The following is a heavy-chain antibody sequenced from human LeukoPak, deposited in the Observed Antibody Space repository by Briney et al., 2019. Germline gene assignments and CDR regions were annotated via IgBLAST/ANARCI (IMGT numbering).Heavy chain of an antibody. CDR1: GGTFSSYA. CDR3: ARDRVGDGYNPWYFDL. D-gene: IGHD5-24*01. CDR2: IIPIFGTA. J-gene: IGHJ2*01. V-gene: IGHV1-69*13. Sequence: SVKVSCKASGGTFSSYAISWVRQAPGQGLEWMGGIIPIFGTANYAQKFQGRVTITADESTSTAYMELSSLRSEDTAVYYCARDRVGDGYNPWYFDLWGRGTLVTVSS.